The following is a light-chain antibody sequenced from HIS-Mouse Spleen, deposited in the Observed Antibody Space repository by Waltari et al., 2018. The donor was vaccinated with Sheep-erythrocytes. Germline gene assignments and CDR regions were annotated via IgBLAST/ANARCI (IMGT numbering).Light chain of an antibody. CDR2: KAC. V-gene: IGKV1-5*03. CDR1: QSISTW. J-gene: IGKJ1*01. Sequence: DIQITQSPSTLSASVGDRVTITCRASQSISTWLAWYQQKPGKAPKLLIYKACSLESGVPSRFSGSGSGTEFTLTISSLQPDDFATYYCQQYNSYSTWTFGQGTKVEIK. CDR3: QQYNSYSTWT.